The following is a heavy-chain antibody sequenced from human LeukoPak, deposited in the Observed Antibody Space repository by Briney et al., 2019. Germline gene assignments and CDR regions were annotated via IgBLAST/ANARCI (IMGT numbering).Heavy chain of an antibody. D-gene: IGHD1-26*01. CDR1: GFTFSSYA. CDR2: ISGSGGST. J-gene: IGHJ4*02. CDR3: AKVRYSGSYRPDFDY. Sequence: GGSLRLSCAASGFTFSSYAMSWVRQAPGKGLEWVSAISGSGGSTYYADSVKGRFTISRDNSKNTLYLQMHSLRAEDTAVYYCAKVRYSGSYRPDFDYWGQGTLVTVSS. V-gene: IGHV3-23*01.